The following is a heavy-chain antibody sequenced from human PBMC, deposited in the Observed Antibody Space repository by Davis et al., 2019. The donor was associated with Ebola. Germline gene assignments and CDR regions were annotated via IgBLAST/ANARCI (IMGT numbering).Heavy chain of an antibody. V-gene: IGHV3-74*01. D-gene: IGHD3-9*01. J-gene: IGHJ6*02. CDR1: GFTFSNYW. Sequence: GESLKISCAASGFTFSNYWMHWVRQAPGKGLVWVSRINSDGSSTSYADSVKGRFTISRDNAKNTLYLQMNSLRAEDTAVYYCATQGRYFDWLSNYGMDVWGQGTTVTVSS. CDR2: INSDGSST. CDR3: ATQGRYFDWLSNYGMDV.